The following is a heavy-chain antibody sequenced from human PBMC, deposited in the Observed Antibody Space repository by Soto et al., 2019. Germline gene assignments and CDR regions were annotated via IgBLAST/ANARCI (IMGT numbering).Heavy chain of an antibody. V-gene: IGHV3-33*01. J-gene: IGHJ4*02. D-gene: IGHD3-10*01. CDR3: VRGPYYGLYYFDS. Sequence: VLLVESGGGVVQPGTSLRLSCAASGFTIGSYGMHWVRQAPGKGLEWVAGLWYDGDDKYYGDSVKGRLTISRDNSRNTLYLRMNSLRAEDTAVYYCVRGPYYGLYYFDSWGQGTLVTVSS. CDR2: LWYDGDDK. CDR1: GFTIGSYG.